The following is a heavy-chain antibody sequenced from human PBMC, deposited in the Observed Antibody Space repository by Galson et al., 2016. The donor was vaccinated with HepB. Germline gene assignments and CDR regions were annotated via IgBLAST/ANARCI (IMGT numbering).Heavy chain of an antibody. D-gene: IGHD1-26*01. CDR1: GFSLSSSGVG. J-gene: IGHJ4*02. Sequence: PALVKPTQTLTLTCTFSGFSLSSSGVGVGWIRQSPGKALEWLAPIYWDGDERYSPSLKSRLTITKDTSKNRVVLTMTNMDPVDTATYYCVHIVHSGSYYYFAYWGQGTLVTVSS. CDR2: IYWDGDE. V-gene: IGHV2-5*02. CDR3: VHIVHSGSYYYFAY.